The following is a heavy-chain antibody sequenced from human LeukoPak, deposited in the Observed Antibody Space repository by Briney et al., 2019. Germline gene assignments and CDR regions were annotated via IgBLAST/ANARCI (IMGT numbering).Heavy chain of an antibody. Sequence: PSQTLSLTCTVSGGSISSGDYYWSWIRQPPGKGLEWIGYIYYSGSTYYNPSLKSRVIISVDTSKNQFSLKLSPVTAADTAVYYCARRSSSSGSGFDYWGQGTLVTVSS. CDR1: GGSISSGDYY. J-gene: IGHJ4*02. CDR2: IYYSGST. V-gene: IGHV4-30-4*01. D-gene: IGHD6-6*01. CDR3: ARRSSSSGSGFDY.